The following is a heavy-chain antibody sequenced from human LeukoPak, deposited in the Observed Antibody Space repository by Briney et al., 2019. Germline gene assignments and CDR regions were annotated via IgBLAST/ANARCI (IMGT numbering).Heavy chain of an antibody. CDR3: VKAHDSDSSFAY. J-gene: IGHJ4*02. D-gene: IGHD3-22*01. CDR2: IYTSGST. Sequence: PGESLRLSCAASGFSVSANYMTWVRQAPGKGLEWVSLIYTSGSTFYADSVRGRFTISRDNSENTLYLDMNSLTAGDTAIYYCVKAHDSDSSFAYWGQGTLVTVSS. CDR1: GFSVSANY. V-gene: IGHV3-53*01.